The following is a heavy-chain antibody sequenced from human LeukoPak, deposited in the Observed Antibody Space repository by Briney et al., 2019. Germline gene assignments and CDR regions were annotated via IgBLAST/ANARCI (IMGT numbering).Heavy chain of an antibody. V-gene: IGHV3-21*01. CDR2: ISGSSSYI. CDR1: GFTFSSYS. CDR3: ARDGGGSYSNAFDI. Sequence: GGSLRLSCAASGFTFSSYSMNWVRQAPGKGLEWVSSISGSSSYIYYADSVKGRFTISRDNAKNSLYLQMNSLRAEDTAVYYCARDGGGSYSNAFDIWGQGTMVTVSS. J-gene: IGHJ3*02. D-gene: IGHD1-26*01.